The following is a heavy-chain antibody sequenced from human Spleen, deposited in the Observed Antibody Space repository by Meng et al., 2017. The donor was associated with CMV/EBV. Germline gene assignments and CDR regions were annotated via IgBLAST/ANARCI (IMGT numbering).Heavy chain of an antibody. CDR2: IHYRGSM. CDR1: GGSISISNYY. D-gene: IGHD2-2*01. Sequence: SETLSLTCTVSGGSISISNYYWGWIRQPPRKGLEWIGSIHYRGSMFYNPSLKSRVTISVDTSKNQFSLRLSSVTAADTAVYYCARGGNEDVVVEPAFYFDYWGQGALVTVSS. J-gene: IGHJ4*02. CDR3: ARGGNEDVVVEPAFYFDY. V-gene: IGHV4-39*07.